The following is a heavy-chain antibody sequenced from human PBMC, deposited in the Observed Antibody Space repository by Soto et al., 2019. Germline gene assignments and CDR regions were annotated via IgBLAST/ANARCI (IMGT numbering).Heavy chain of an antibody. CDR1: GYTFISYD. Sequence: QVQLVQSGAEVKKPGASVKVSCKASGYTFISYDIYWVRQATGQGLEWMGWMNPNTGDTGYAQKFQGRVTMTRNTSINTANLELSSLRSDDTAVYFCARGDGYIVDYGGQGTLVTVSS. CDR2: MNPNTGDT. V-gene: IGHV1-8*01. J-gene: IGHJ4*02. D-gene: IGHD5-12*01. CDR3: ARGDGYIVDY.